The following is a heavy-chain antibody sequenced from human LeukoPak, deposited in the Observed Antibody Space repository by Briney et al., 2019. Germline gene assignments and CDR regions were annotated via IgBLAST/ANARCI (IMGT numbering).Heavy chain of an antibody. Sequence: SETLSLTCTVVGGAINSRNQYWGWIRQSPGKGLEWIGSIYYSGSVTDNPSLQSRVTISVDTSRNQFSLKLSSVTAADTAVYYCARRNGYNDYWGQGTLVTVSS. CDR3: ARRNGYNDY. D-gene: IGHD5-24*01. CDR1: GGAINSRNQY. V-gene: IGHV4-39*01. J-gene: IGHJ4*02. CDR2: IYYSGSV.